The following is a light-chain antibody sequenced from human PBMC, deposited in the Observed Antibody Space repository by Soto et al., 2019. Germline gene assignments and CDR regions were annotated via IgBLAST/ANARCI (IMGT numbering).Light chain of an antibody. CDR1: QGISSY. Sequence: IQLTQSPSSLSASVGDSVTITCRASQGISSYLAWYQQEPGKAPKLLIYAASTLQSGVPSRFRGGGSGTDFTLSISSLQPEDFATYYCQQINSYPLTFGGGSKV. J-gene: IGKJ4*02. V-gene: IGKV1-9*01. CDR2: AAS. CDR3: QQINSYPLT.